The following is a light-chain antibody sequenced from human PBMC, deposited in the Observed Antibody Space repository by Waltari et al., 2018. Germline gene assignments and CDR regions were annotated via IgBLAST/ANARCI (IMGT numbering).Light chain of an antibody. Sequence: DIQLTQSPSFLSASVGDRVTITCRASQGISRYLAWYQQKPGKAPNLLIYGASTLQSGVPSRFSGSGSGTEFTLTISSLQPEDFATYYCQQLNSYPITFGQRTRLEIK. V-gene: IGKV1-9*01. J-gene: IGKJ5*01. CDR3: QQLNSYPIT. CDR1: QGISRY. CDR2: GAS.